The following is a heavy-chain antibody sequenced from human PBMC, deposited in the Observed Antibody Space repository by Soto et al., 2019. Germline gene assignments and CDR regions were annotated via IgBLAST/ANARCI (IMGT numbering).Heavy chain of an antibody. CDR2: IGTAGDT. Sequence: PGGSLRLSCTASGFTFSSYDMHWVRQATGKGLEWVSAIGTAGDTYYPDSVKGRFAISRENAKDSFYLQMNSLRAEDTAVYYCARSALGYCSSTICLPRRLSYNCMDVWGPGTAVTGSS. D-gene: IGHD2-2*01. V-gene: IGHV3-13*01. CDR1: GFTFSSYD. CDR3: ARSALGYCSSTICLPRRLSYNCMDV. J-gene: IGHJ6*02.